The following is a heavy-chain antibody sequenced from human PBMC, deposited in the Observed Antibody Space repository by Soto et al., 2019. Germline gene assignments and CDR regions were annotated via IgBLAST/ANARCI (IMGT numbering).Heavy chain of an antibody. V-gene: IGHV1-46*04. CDR3: ARDKYYYGSGSDLDLDY. CDR1: GYTFTSYY. J-gene: IGHJ4*02. CDR2: INPSGGST. D-gene: IGHD3-10*01. Sequence: QVQLVQSGAEVKKPGASVKVSCKASGYTFTSYYMHWVRQAPGQGLEWMGIINPSGGSTSYAKKWQGKVTMTRGTSKSTVYMELSSLRSEDTAVYYCARDKYYYGSGSDLDLDYWGQGTLVTVSS.